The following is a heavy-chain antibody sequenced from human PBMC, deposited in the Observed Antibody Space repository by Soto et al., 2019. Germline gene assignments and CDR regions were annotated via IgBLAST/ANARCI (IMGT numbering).Heavy chain of an antibody. D-gene: IGHD3-9*01. Sequence: GGPLRLSCAASGFTFSSYGMHWVRQAPGKGLEWVAVISYDGSNKYYADSVKGRFTISRDNSKNTLYLQMNSLRAEDTAVYYCAKSYYDILTGLVYYYGMDVWGQGATVTVSS. CDR3: AKSYYDILTGLVYYYGMDV. V-gene: IGHV3-30*18. CDR1: GFTFSSYG. CDR2: ISYDGSNK. J-gene: IGHJ6*02.